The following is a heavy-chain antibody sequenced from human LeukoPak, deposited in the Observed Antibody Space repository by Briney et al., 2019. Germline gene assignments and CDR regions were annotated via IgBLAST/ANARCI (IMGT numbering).Heavy chain of an antibody. CDR3: ARDAPSKGYNWFDP. J-gene: IGHJ5*02. V-gene: IGHV3-48*01. CDR2: ISSSSSTI. Sequence: GGSLRLSCAASGFTFSSYSMNWVRQAPGKGLEWVSYISSSSSTIYYADSVKGRFTISRDNAKNSLYLHMNSLRAEDTAVYYCARDAPSKGYNWFDPWGQGTLVTVSS. CDR1: GFTFSSYS.